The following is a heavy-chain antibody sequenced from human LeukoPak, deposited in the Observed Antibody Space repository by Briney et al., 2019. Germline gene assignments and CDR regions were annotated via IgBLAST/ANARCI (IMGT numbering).Heavy chain of an antibody. CDR3: ARDSVGATNYFDY. CDR1: GFSLSNYW. V-gene: IGHV3-74*01. CDR2: ISPDGSQT. J-gene: IGHJ4*02. D-gene: IGHD1-26*01. Sequence: GGSLRLSCAASGFSLSNYWMHWVRQAPGKGLMWVSQISPDGSQTFYADSVKGRFTISRDNAKNTLYLQMNSLRAEDTAVYYCARDSVGATNYFDYWGQGTLVTVSS.